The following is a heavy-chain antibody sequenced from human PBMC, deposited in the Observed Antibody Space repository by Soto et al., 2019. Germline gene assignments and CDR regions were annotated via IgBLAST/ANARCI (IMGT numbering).Heavy chain of an antibody. V-gene: IGHV1-69*01. Sequence: QVQLVQSGAEVKKPGSSVKVSCKASGGTFSSYAISWVRQAPGQGLEWMGGIIPIFGTANYAQKFQGRVTITADESTSTAYMELSSLRSEETAVYYCAREGITMVRGVIVTPYYFDYWGQGTLVTVSS. CDR2: IIPIFGTA. D-gene: IGHD3-10*01. CDR1: GGTFSSYA. CDR3: AREGITMVRGVIVTPYYFDY. J-gene: IGHJ4*02.